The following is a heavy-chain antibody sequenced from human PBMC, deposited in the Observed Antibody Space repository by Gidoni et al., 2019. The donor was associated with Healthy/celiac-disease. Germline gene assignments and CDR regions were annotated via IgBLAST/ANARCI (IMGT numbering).Heavy chain of an antibody. J-gene: IGHJ6*03. CDR2: IYTRGST. Sequence: VQLHESGPGLVKPSQTLSLTCTVSGASISSGSYYWSCIRQHAGKGLEWIGRIYTRGSTNYTPSLKSRVTISVDTSKNQFSLKLSSVTAADTAVYYCARVTRGYYYYMDVWGKGTTVTVSS. V-gene: IGHV4-61*02. CDR3: ARVTRGYYYYMDV. CDR1: GASISSGSYY. D-gene: IGHD2-21*02.